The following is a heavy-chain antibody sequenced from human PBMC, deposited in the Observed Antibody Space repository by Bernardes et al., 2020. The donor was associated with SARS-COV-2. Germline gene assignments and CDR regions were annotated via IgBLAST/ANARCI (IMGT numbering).Heavy chain of an antibody. CDR1: GFVFSNFW. Sequence: GGSLRLSCAASGFVFSNFWIHWVRQVPGKGLVWVSRLDYDGGRASYADSVKGRFTISRDNAKNTLYLQMNSLSGEDTAVYYCARGGGRDGSGNYRLEYWGQGTLVTVSS. CDR3: ARGGGRDGSGNYRLEY. J-gene: IGHJ4*02. V-gene: IGHV3-74*01. CDR2: LDYDGGRA. D-gene: IGHD3-10*01.